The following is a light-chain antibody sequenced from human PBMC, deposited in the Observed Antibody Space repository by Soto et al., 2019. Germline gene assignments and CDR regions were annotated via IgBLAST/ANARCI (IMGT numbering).Light chain of an antibody. CDR1: QSVNSNY. CDR2: GIS. CDR3: QQDGALPIT. J-gene: IGKJ5*01. Sequence: EIVMRNSPAILSVYPTESATLSCRASQSVNSNYLAWYQQHPGQPPRLLIYGISTRATGIPARFSGSGSGTDFTLTINRLEPEDFALYHCQQDGALPITFGQGARLEV. V-gene: IGKV3-20*01.